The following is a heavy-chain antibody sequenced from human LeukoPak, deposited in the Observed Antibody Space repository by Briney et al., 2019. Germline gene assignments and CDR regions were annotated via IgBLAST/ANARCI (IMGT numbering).Heavy chain of an antibody. Sequence: PGGSLRLSCAASGFTFSSYSMNWVRQAPGKGLEWVSYISSSSSTIYYADSVKGRFTISRDNAKNSLYLQMNSLRAEDTAVYYCAKGLSVGATTDAFDIWGQGTMVTVSS. D-gene: IGHD1-26*01. CDR1: GFTFSSYS. J-gene: IGHJ3*02. CDR2: ISSSSSTI. V-gene: IGHV3-48*01. CDR3: AKGLSVGATTDAFDI.